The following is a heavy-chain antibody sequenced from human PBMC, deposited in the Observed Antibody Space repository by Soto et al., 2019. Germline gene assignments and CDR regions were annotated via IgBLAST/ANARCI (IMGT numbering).Heavy chain of an antibody. CDR1: GGSISSGGYY. J-gene: IGHJ3*02. V-gene: IGHV4-31*03. CDR3: ARASYYDFWSGYYGHDAFDI. D-gene: IGHD3-3*01. CDR2: IYYSGST. Sequence: QVQLQESGPGLVKPSQTLSLTCTVSGGSISSGGYYWSWIRQHPGKGLEWIGYIYYSGSTYYNPSLKSRVTISVDTSKNQFSLKLSYVTAADTAVYYCARASYYDFWSGYYGHDAFDIWGQGTMVTVSS.